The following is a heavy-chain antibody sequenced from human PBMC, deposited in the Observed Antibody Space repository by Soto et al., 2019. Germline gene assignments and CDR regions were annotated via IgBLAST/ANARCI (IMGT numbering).Heavy chain of an antibody. CDR2: ISGSSSHT. CDR3: GRRISGHFDY. V-gene: IGHV3-11*05. CDR1: GFIFSDYY. D-gene: IGHD1-20*01. Sequence: QVQLVESGGGLVKPGGSLRLTCAASGFIFSDYYMTWIRQAPGKGLEWLTYISGSSSHTNYADSVKGRFTISRDNAKNSVYLQVNSLRAEDTAVYYCGRRISGHFDYWGQGTLVTVSS. J-gene: IGHJ4*02.